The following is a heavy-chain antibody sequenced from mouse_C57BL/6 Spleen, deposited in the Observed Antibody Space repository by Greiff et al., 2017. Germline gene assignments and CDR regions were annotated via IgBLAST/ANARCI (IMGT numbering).Heavy chain of an antibody. CDR3: ARGGDYAMDY. Sequence: VQLQQSGPELVKPGASVKISCKASGYSFTSYYIHWVKQRPGQGLEWIGWIYPGSGNTKYNEKFKGKATLTADQSSSTAYLQLSRLTSEDSAVYYCARGGDYAMDYWGQGTSVTVSS. J-gene: IGHJ4*01. V-gene: IGHV1-66*01. CDR1: GYSFTSYY. CDR2: IYPGSGNT.